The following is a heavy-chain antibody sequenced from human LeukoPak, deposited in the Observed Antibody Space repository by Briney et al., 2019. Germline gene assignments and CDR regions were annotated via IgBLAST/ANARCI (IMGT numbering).Heavy chain of an antibody. D-gene: IGHD6-13*01. CDR3: AKDRAAAGTSDY. V-gene: IGHV3-23*01. Sequence: SCKASGYTFSSYAMSWVRQAPGKGLEWVSAISGSGGSTYYADSVKGRFTISRDNSKNTLYLQMNSLRAEDTAVYYCAKDRAAAGTSDYWGQGTLVTVSS. J-gene: IGHJ4*02. CDR1: GYTFSSYA. CDR2: ISGSGGST.